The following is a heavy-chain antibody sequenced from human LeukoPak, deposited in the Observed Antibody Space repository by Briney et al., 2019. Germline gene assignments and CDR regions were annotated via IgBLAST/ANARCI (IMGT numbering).Heavy chain of an antibody. CDR3: ARVRGTSREDY. V-gene: IGHV3-11*06. CDR2: ISSSSSYT. D-gene: IGHD2-2*01. J-gene: IGHJ4*02. Sequence: GGSLRLSCAASGFTFSDYYMSWIRQAPGKGLGWVSYISSSSSYTNYADSVKGRFTISRDNAKNSLYLQMNSLRAEDTAVYYCARVRGTSREDYWGQGTLVTVSS. CDR1: GFTFSDYY.